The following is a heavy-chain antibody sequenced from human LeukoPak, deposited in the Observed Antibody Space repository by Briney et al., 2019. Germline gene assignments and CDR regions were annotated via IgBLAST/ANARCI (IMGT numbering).Heavy chain of an antibody. CDR3: AKDTDYDSSGYYFTAIKVAAFDI. CDR2: IRYDGSNK. CDR1: GFIFSNYY. J-gene: IGHJ3*02. V-gene: IGHV3-30*02. D-gene: IGHD3-22*01. Sequence: PGGSLRLSCAASGFIFSNYYMTWIRQAPGKGLEWVAFIRYDGSNKYYADSVKGRFTISRDNSKNTLYLQMNSLRAEDTAVYYCAKDTDYDSSGYYFTAIKVAAFDIWGQGTMVTVSS.